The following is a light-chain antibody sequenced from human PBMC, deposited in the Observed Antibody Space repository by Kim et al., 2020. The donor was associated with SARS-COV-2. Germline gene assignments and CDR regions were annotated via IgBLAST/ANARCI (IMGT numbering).Light chain of an antibody. CDR2: GAS. J-gene: IGKJ2*01. Sequence: LYPGGRATPSCRASQGVSSNSLAWYQQKPGQAPRLLIYGASSRATGIPDRFSGSGSGTDFTLTISRLETEDFAVYYCHLYGSSPRTFGQGTKLEI. V-gene: IGKV3-20*01. CDR3: HLYGSSPRT. CDR1: QGVSSNS.